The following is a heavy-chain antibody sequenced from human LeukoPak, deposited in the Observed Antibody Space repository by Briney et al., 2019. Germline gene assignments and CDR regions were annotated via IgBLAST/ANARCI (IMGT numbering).Heavy chain of an antibody. CDR1: GYTFTGYY. V-gene: IGHV1-2*02. Sequence: ASVKVSCKASGYTFTGYYMHWVRQAPGQGLEWMGWINPNSGGTNYAQKFQGRVTMTRDTSISTAYMELSSLRSEDTAVYYCARVVGYDSSPRYYYYMDVWGKGTTVTVSS. J-gene: IGHJ6*03. D-gene: IGHD3-22*01. CDR3: ARVVGYDSSPRYYYYMDV. CDR2: INPNSGGT.